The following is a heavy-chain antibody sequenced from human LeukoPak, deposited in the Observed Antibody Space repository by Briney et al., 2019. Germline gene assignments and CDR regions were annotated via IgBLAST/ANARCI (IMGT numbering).Heavy chain of an antibody. CDR2: IYYSGST. Sequence: SETLSLTCTVSGGSLSSYYWSWIRQPPGKGLEWIGYIYYSGSTNYNPSLKSRVTISVDTSKNQFSLKLSSVTAADTAVYYCARGSAAHELYYYYYYMDVWGKGTTVTISS. CDR3: ARGSAAHELYYYYYYMDV. V-gene: IGHV4-59*01. D-gene: IGHD6-13*01. J-gene: IGHJ6*03. CDR1: GGSLSSYY.